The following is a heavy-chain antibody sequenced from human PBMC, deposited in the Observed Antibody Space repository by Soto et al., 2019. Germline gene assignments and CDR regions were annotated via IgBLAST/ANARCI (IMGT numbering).Heavy chain of an antibody. D-gene: IGHD3-10*01. J-gene: IGHJ6*02. CDR3: AGSSGSGNYGMDV. CDR1: GGSISSGDYY. CDR2: IYHSAST. Sequence: SETLSLTCTVSGGSISSGDYYWSWIRQPPGKGLEWIGYIYHSASTNYNPSLRSRVTISVDTSKNQSSPKLRSVTAADTAVYYCAGSSGSGNYGMDVWGQGTTVTVSS. V-gene: IGHV4-61*08.